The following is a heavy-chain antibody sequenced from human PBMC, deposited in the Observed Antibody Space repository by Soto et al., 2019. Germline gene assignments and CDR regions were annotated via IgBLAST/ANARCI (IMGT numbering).Heavy chain of an antibody. CDR2: ISYDGSSQ. CDR1: GFTFSSHA. D-gene: IGHD1-7*01. V-gene: IGHV3-30-3*01. CDR3: PTATTRGGSAP. Sequence: QVRLVESAGGVVQPGRSLRLSCAASGFTFSSHAMHWVRQAPGKGLEWVAVISYDGSSQSYADSVKGRFTISRDNSKNTFYLQMNSRGTEARAVYSCPTATTRGGSAPGGQGPLVPVSS. J-gene: IGHJ5*02.